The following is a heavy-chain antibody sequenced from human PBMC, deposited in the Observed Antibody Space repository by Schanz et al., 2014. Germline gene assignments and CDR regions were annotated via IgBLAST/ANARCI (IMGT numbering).Heavy chain of an antibody. D-gene: IGHD3-9*01. CDR3: ARTTNPFNFDSWPYLDY. CDR2: IQHDGSRT. V-gene: IGHV3-30*02. J-gene: IGHJ4*02. CDR1: GFIFSNHG. Sequence: QAELVESGGGVVQPGGSLRLSCEASGFIFSNHGMNWVRQAPGKGLEWVAFIQHDGSRTYYTASLKGRVTISRDNSKNTLYLQMNSLRAEDTAVYYCARTTNPFNFDSWPYLDYWGQGTLVTVSS.